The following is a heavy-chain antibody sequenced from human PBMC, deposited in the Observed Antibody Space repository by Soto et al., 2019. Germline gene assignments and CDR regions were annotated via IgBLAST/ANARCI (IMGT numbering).Heavy chain of an antibody. V-gene: IGHV3-21*01. CDR1: GFTFSSYS. CDR2: ISSSSSYI. D-gene: IGHD3-9*01. J-gene: IGHJ3*02. CDR3: ARTTEWYYDISQVGAFDI. Sequence: GGSLRLSCAASGFTFSSYSMNWVRQAPGKGLEWVSSISSSSSYIYYADSVKGRFTISRDNAKNSLYLQMNSLRAEDTAVYYCARTTEWYYDISQVGAFDIWGQGTMVTVSS.